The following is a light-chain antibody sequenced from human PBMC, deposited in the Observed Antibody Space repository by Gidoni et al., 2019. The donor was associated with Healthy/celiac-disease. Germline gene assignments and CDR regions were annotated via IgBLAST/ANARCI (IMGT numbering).Light chain of an antibody. CDR1: SSDVGSYNL. Sequence: GQSITISCTGTSSDVGSYNLVSWYQQHPGKAPKLMIYEGSKRPSGVSNRFSGSKSGHTASLTISGLQAEDEADYYCCSYAGSSTYVFGTGTKVTVL. CDR3: CSYAGSSTYV. J-gene: IGLJ1*01. V-gene: IGLV2-23*01. CDR2: EGS.